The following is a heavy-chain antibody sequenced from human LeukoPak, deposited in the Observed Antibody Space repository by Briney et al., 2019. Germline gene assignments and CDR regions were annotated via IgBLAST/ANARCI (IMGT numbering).Heavy chain of an antibody. Sequence: SETLSLTCTVSGGSISSISYYWGWIRQPPGKGLEWIGSIYYSGSTYYNPSLKSRVTISVDTSKNQFSLKLSSVTAADTAVYYCARAPLRDGYNFGAFDIWGQGTMVTVSS. J-gene: IGHJ3*02. V-gene: IGHV4-39*07. CDR1: GGSISSISYY. CDR3: ARAPLRDGYNFGAFDI. D-gene: IGHD5-24*01. CDR2: IYYSGST.